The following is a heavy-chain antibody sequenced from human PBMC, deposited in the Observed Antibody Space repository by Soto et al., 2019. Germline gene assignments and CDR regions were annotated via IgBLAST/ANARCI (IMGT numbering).Heavy chain of an antibody. CDR2: IYHSGST. J-gene: IGHJ5*02. CDR3: ARYSSSSNWFDP. CDR1: GGSISSGGYS. D-gene: IGHD6-6*01. V-gene: IGHV4-30-2*01. Sequence: SSETLSLTCAVSGGSISSGGYSWSWIRQPPGKGLEWIGYIYHSGSTYYNPSLKSRVTISVDRSKNQFSLKLSSVTAADTAVYYCARYSSSSNWFDPWGQGTLVTVSS.